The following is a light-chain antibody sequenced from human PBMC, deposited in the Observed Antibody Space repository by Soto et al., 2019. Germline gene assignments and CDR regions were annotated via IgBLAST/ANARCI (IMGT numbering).Light chain of an antibody. Sequence: DIQMTQSPSSLSASVGDRVTITCRASQSISNYLNWYQQKPGKAPNLLIYATSTLQSGVPSRFSGSGSGTDLTLTISSLQPEDFATFYCQQTYSSPETFAQGTKVEI. V-gene: IGKV1-39*01. CDR3: QQTYSSPET. CDR1: QSISNY. CDR2: ATS. J-gene: IGKJ1*01.